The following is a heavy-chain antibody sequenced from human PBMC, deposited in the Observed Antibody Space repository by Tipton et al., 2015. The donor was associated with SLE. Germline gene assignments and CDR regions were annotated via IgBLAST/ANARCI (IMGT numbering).Heavy chain of an antibody. CDR1: GVSIRSYY. CDR3: ARGMLTWRGAIIGVDV. J-gene: IGHJ6*02. V-gene: IGHV4-59*12. Sequence: TLSLTCSVSGVSIRSYYWSWIWQPPGKGLEWIGYISDDGGTNYNPSLKSRVTISVDLAKNQFSLRLTSVTAADTAVYYCARGMLTWRGAIIGVDVWGQGTTVNVSS. D-gene: IGHD2-8*01. CDR2: ISDDGGT.